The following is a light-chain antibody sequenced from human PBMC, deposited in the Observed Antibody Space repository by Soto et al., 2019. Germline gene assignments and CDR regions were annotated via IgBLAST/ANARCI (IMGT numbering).Light chain of an antibody. J-gene: IGKJ3*01. CDR3: QKYCSAPV. CDR1: QDIRTF. CDR2: AAS. V-gene: IGKV1-27*01. Sequence: DIQMTQSPTSLSASVGDRVTITCGASQDIRTFVAWYQQKPGKAPKLLIYAASTLRSGVPSRFSGSGSGTDLTLTINTLEPEDVATYACQKYCSAPVFGPGTKVEIK.